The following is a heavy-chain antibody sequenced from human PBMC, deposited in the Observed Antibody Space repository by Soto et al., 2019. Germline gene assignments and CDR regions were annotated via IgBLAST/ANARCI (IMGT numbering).Heavy chain of an antibody. D-gene: IGHD3-10*01. Sequence: QVQLQESGPGLVKPSETLSLSCTVSGGSISSYYWSWFRQSPGKRMEWIGYVHHSWGSSYNPSLRRXVSXSIDTSKSQFSLKVTSVTATDAAVYYCARQGFGPLHGLVDVWGQGTTVTVSS. CDR3: ARQGFGPLHGLVDV. J-gene: IGHJ6*02. V-gene: IGHV4-59*08. CDR1: GGSISSYY. CDR2: VHHSWGS.